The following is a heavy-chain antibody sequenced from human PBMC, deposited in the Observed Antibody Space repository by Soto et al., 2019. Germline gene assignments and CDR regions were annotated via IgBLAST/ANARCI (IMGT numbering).Heavy chain of an antibody. V-gene: IGHV4-31*03. J-gene: IGHJ6*02. Sequence: QVQLQESGPGLVEPSQTLSLTCTVSGGSISSGGYYWSWIRQHPGKGLEWIGYISYSGSTYYNPSLKTRVTILVDASENHFSLKLTSVTAADTAVYYCARRKQNYYGVDIWGQGTTVTVSS. CDR1: GGSISSGGYY. CDR3: ARRKQNYYGVDI. CDR2: ISYSGST.